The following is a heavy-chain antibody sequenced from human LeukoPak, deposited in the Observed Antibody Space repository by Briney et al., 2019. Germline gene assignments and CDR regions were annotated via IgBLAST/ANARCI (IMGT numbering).Heavy chain of an antibody. D-gene: IGHD3-10*01. CDR3: ATVTGT. V-gene: IGHV1-2*02. J-gene: IGHJ3*01. CDR1: GYIFTDFN. Sequence: ASVKVSCKASGYIFTDFNIRWVRQAPGQGLEWLGYINPKSGDTKYAQKFQGRVTMTRDTAISTAYMELSRLTSDDTAVHYCATVTGTWGQGTMVIVSS. CDR2: INPKSGDT.